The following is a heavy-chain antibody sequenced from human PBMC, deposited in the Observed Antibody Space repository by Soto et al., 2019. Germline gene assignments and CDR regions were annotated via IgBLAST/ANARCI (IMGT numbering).Heavy chain of an antibody. V-gene: IGHV1-69*01. Sequence: QVQLVQSGAEVKKPGSSVKVSCKASGGTFSSYAISWVRQAPGQGLEWMGGIIPISGTANYAQKFQGRVTITTDESTSTAHTELSTLRSEDTAVYYCARSQGSSTSLEIYYYYYYGMDVWGQGTTVTVSS. CDR3: ARSQGSSTSLEIYYYYYYGMDV. D-gene: IGHD2-2*01. J-gene: IGHJ6*02. CDR1: GGTFSSYA. CDR2: IIPISGTA.